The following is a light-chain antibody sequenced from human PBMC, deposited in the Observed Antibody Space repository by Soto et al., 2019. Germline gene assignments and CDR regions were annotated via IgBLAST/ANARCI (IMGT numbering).Light chain of an antibody. CDR1: QSISID. V-gene: IGKV3-11*01. CDR2: DAS. J-gene: IGKJ1*01. CDR3: QQRGNWPRTWA. Sequence: EIVLTQSPVTLSLSPGEGATLSCKASQSISIDLAWYQQKPGQVPRLLIYDASSRATGIPGRFTGSGSVTDFTLTISSLEPEDFAVYYCQQRGNWPRTWAFGQGTKVEV.